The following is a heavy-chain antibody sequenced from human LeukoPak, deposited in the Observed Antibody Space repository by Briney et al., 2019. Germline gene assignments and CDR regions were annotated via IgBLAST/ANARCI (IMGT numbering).Heavy chain of an antibody. CDR3: ARDPLICSTYTTAWGY. V-gene: IGHV3-11*04. CDR1: GLTFSDYY. Sequence: PGGSLRLFCAASGLTFSDYYMTWIRQATGKGLEWVSYNSSTGNSIFYADSVKGRFTISRDNAKNSLYLQMNSLRAEDTAVYYCARDPLICSTYTTAWGYWGQGTLVTVSS. CDR2: NSSTGNSI. D-gene: IGHD2-2*01. J-gene: IGHJ4*02.